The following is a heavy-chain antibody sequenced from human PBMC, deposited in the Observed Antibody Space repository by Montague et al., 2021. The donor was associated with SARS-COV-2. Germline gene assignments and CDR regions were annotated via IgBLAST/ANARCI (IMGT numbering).Heavy chain of an antibody. V-gene: IGHV4-34*01. CDR3: ARVAGGYYHDSSAYFDY. CDR1: GGSFSGYY. CDR2: INQSGST. J-gene: IGHJ4*02. D-gene: IGHD3-22*01. Sequence: SETLSLTCAVYGGSFSGYYWSWIRQPPGKGLEWIGEINQSGSTNXNPSLKSRVTLSVDTSKKQFSPKLSSLTAADTAVYYCARVAGGYYHDSSAYFDYWGQGSLVTVSS.